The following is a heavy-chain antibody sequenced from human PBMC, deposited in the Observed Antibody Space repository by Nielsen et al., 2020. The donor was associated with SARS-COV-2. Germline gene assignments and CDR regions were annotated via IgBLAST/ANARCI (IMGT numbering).Heavy chain of an antibody. D-gene: IGHD5-12*01. J-gene: IGHJ6*02. Sequence: SEILSLTCTVSGASISSGGYFWSWIRQHPGKGLEWIGYIYFTGRTSYNPSLKSRVAMSVDTSKNQFSLDLKSVTAADTAVYYCAREASGYDHYKYGMDVWGLGATVTVFS. V-gene: IGHV4-31*03. CDR3: AREASGYDHYKYGMDV. CDR2: IYFTGRT. CDR1: GASISSGGYF.